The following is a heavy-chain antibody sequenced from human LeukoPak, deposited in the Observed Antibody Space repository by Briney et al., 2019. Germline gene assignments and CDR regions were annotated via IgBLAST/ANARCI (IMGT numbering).Heavy chain of an antibody. J-gene: IGHJ4*02. D-gene: IGHD3-10*01. Sequence: GGSLRLSCAASGFTFSSYWMSWVRQAPGKGLEWVANIKQDGSEKYYVDSVKGRFTISRDNAKNSLYLQMNSLRAEDTALYYCAKFALPRRRFGETPTHHFDYWGQGTLVTVSS. V-gene: IGHV3-7*03. CDR3: AKFALPRRRFGETPTHHFDY. CDR2: IKQDGSEK. CDR1: GFTFSSYW.